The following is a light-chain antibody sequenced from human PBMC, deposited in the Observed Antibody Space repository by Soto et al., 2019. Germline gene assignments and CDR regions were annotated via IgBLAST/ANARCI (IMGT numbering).Light chain of an antibody. Sequence: IVMTQSPATLSVSPGERANLSCRASQSVGTKLAWYQQTPGQAPRLLIYGASNRATGVPARISGSVSGTEFTLTIASLQSEDFAVYYCQQYNNWPPAYTFGQGTKVEIK. J-gene: IGKJ2*01. V-gene: IGKV3-15*01. CDR3: QQYNNWPPAYT. CDR1: QSVGTK. CDR2: GAS.